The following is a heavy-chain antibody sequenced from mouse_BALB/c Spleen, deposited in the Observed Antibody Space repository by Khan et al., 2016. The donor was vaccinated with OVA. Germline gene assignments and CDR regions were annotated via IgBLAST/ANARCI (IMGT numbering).Heavy chain of an antibody. CDR3: AKSRLRYAMDY. D-gene: IGHD1-1*01. CDR2: ISSGSSTI. J-gene: IGHJ4*01. Sequence: EVQLVESGGGLVQPGGSRKLSCAASGFTFSSFGMHWVRQAPEKGLEWVAYISSGSSTIYYADTVKGRFTISRDNPKNTLFLQMTSLRSDDTAMYYCAKSRLRYAMDYWGQGTSVTVSS. CDR1: GFTFSSFG. V-gene: IGHV5-17*02.